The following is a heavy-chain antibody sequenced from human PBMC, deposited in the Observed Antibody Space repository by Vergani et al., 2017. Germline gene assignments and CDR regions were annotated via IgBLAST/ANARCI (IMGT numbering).Heavy chain of an antibody. CDR3: AKDYYGSGFEAYGMDV. J-gene: IGHJ6*02. Sequence: EVQLVESGGGLVQPGRSLRLSCAASGFTFADYAMHWVRQAPGKGLEWVSGISWNSGSIGYADSVKGRFTISRDNAKNSLYLQMNSLRAEDTALYYCAKDYYGSGFEAYGMDVWGQGTTVTVSS. V-gene: IGHV3-9*01. CDR1: GFTFADYA. D-gene: IGHD3-10*01. CDR2: ISWNSGSI.